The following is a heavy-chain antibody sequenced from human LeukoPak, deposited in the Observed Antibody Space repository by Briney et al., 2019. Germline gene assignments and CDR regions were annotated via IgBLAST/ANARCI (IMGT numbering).Heavy chain of an antibody. D-gene: IGHD5-18*01. CDR2: IYYSGST. CDR1: GGSISSSSYY. Sequence: SETLSLTCTVSGGSISSSSYYWGWIRQPPGKGLEWIGSIYYSGSTYYNPSLKSRVTISVDTSKNQFSLKLSSVTAADTAVYYCARPLLRGYSYGYGSAGFDYWGQGTPVTVSS. J-gene: IGHJ4*02. V-gene: IGHV4-39*01. CDR3: ARPLLRGYSYGYGSAGFDY.